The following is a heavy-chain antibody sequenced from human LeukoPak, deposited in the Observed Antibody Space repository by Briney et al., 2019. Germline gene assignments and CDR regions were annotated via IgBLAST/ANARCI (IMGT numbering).Heavy chain of an antibody. CDR3: ARDLSYYGSGSCFQH. Sequence: PGGSLRLSCAASGFTFSNYSMNWVRQAPGKGLEWVSSISSSSSYIYYADSVKGRFTISRDNAKHSLYLQMNSLRAEDTAVYYCARDLSYYGSGSCFQHWGQGTLVTVSS. D-gene: IGHD3-10*01. J-gene: IGHJ1*01. V-gene: IGHV3-21*01. CDR1: GFTFSNYS. CDR2: ISSSSSYI.